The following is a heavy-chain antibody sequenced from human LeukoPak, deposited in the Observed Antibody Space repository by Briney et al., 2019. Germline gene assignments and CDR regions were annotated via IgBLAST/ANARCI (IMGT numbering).Heavy chain of an antibody. V-gene: IGHV3-11*04. CDR2: ISRSGSTK. J-gene: IGHJ6*03. CDR1: GFTFSDYN. D-gene: IGHD5-12*01. Sequence: PGGSLRLSCAASGFTFSDYNMRWIRQAPGKGLEWVSSISRSGSTKYYADSVKGRFTISRDSSKNTLYLQMNSLRAEDTAVYYCAKDTVKVTTIRRVPHYMDVWGKGTTVTISS. CDR3: AKDTVKVTTIRRVPHYMDV.